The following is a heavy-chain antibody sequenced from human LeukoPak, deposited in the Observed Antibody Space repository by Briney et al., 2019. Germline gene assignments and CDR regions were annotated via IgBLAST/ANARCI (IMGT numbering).Heavy chain of an antibody. Sequence: GGSLRLSCAASGFTFSSYAMHWVRQAPGKGLEYVSAISSNGGSTYYANSVKGRFTISRDNSKNTLYLQMGSLRAEDMAVYYCARGGAVAGYYYYYMDVWGKGTTVTVSS. CDR1: GFTFSSYA. CDR3: ARGGAVAGYYYYYMDV. V-gene: IGHV3-64*01. CDR2: ISSNGGST. D-gene: IGHD6-19*01. J-gene: IGHJ6*03.